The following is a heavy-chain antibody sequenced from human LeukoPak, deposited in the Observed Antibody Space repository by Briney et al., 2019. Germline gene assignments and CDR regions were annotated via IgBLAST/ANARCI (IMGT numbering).Heavy chain of an antibody. CDR1: GGTFSSYA. CDR2: IIPILGTA. V-gene: IGHV1-69*11. CDR3: ARVGYYDFWSGYPDD. D-gene: IGHD3-3*01. Sequence: GSSVKVSCKASGGTFSSYAISWVRQAPGQGLEWMGRIIPILGTANYAQKFQGRVTITADESTSTAYMELSSLRSEDTAVYYCARVGYYDFWSGYPDDWGQGTLVTVSS. J-gene: IGHJ4*02.